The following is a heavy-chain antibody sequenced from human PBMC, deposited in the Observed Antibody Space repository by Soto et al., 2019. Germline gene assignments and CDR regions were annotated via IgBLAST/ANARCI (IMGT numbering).Heavy chain of an antibody. Sequence: GGSLRLSWAASGFLFSSYVMHWVRQAPGKGLEWVAVIWFDGSNKYYADSVKGRFTISRDNSKNTLDLQMNNLRDEDTALYYCARAQYTGSYFDACDVWGQGTMVTVSS. J-gene: IGHJ3*01. V-gene: IGHV3-33*03. CDR2: IWFDGSNK. CDR3: ARAQYTGSYFDACDV. CDR1: GFLFSSYV. D-gene: IGHD1-26*01.